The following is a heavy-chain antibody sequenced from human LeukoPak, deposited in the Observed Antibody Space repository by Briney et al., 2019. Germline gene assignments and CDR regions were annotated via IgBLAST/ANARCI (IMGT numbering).Heavy chain of an antibody. CDR3: ASSVQWELPYYYYMDV. CDR1: GYTVTSYD. CDR2: MNPNSGNT. V-gene: IGHV1-8*03. D-gene: IGHD1-26*01. J-gene: IGHJ6*03. Sequence: ASVKVSCKASGYTVTSYDINWVRQATGQGLEWMGWMNPNSGNTGYAQKFQGRVTITRNTSISTAYMELSSLRSEDTAVYYCASSVQWELPYYYYMDVWGKGTTVTVSS.